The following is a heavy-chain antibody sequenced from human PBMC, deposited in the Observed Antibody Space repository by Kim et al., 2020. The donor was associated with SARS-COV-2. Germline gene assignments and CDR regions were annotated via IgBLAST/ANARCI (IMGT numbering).Heavy chain of an antibody. CDR3: ARGHPLDY. Sequence: SETLSLTCGVSGGSIRSGGKFWTWIRQHPAKGLEWIGYISYSGNSHYSPSLRSRVSISLQTSENQFSLELTSATAADTAVYYCARGHPLDYWGQGILVTV. J-gene: IGHJ4*02. CDR2: ISYSGNS. V-gene: IGHV4-31*11. CDR1: GGSIRSGGKF.